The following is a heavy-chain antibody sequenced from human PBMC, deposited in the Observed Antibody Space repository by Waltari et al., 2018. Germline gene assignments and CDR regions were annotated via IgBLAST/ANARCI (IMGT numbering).Heavy chain of an antibody. D-gene: IGHD1-26*01. Sequence: QVQLQESGPGLVKPSQTLSPTCTVSGGSISIGSYYWTWIRQPAGKGLEWIGRIHTTGSTNYNPSLKSRVTISIDTSKNQFFLNLSSVTAADTAVYYCARQWASTRATWGQGTLVTVSS. CDR2: IHTTGST. CDR3: ARQWASTRAT. CDR1: GGSISIGSYY. J-gene: IGHJ5*02. V-gene: IGHV4-61*02.